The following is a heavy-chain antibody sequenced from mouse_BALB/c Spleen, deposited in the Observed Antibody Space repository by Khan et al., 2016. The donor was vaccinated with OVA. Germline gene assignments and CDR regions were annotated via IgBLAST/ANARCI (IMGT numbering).Heavy chain of an antibody. Sequence: QVQLQQSGAELVKPGASVKMSCKASGYTFTSYWMHWVKQRLGQGLEWIAETNPTSGRTYYNEKFKSKATLTVDKSSSTAYMLLSGLTFEDSAVXYCARIKKIVATYFDYWGQGTTLTVSA. CDR1: GYTFTSYW. J-gene: IGHJ2*01. CDR2: TNPTSGRT. V-gene: IGHV1S81*02. D-gene: IGHD1-1*01. CDR3: ARIKKIVATYFDY.